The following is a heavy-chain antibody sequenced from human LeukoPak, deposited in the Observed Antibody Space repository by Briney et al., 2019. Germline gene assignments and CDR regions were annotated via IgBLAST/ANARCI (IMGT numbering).Heavy chain of an antibody. CDR1: GYTFTGYY. CDR3: ARDQLNYYDSSGLHY. J-gene: IGHJ4*02. Sequence: ASVKVSCKASGYTFTGYYMHWVRQAPGQGLEWMGWINPNSGGTNYAQKFQGRVTMTRDTSISTAYMELGRLRSDDTAVYYCARDQLNYYDSSGLHYWGQGTLVTVSS. D-gene: IGHD3-22*01. CDR2: INPNSGGT. V-gene: IGHV1-2*02.